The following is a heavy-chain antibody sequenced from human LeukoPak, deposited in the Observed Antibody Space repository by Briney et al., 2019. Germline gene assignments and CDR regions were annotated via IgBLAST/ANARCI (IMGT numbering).Heavy chain of an antibody. V-gene: IGHV3-23*01. CDR1: GFTFSSYA. J-gene: IGHJ6*02. D-gene: IGHD3-10*01. Sequence: GGSPRLSCAASGFTFSSYAMSWGPQAPGKGLGWVLAISVIVGSTYYADYVKGRFTISRDNYKNTLYLQMNSLRAEDTAVYYCAKSFVTMVRGVITKTNYYYYYGMDVWGQGTTVTVSS. CDR3: AKSFVTMVRGVITKTNYYYYYGMDV. CDR2: ISVIVGST.